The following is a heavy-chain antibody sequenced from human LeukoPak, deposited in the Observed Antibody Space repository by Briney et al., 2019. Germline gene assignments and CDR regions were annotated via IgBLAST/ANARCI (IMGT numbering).Heavy chain of an antibody. D-gene: IGHD4-17*01. Sequence: GASVKVSCKASRGTFSGYAISWVRQAPGQGLEWMGGIIPIFGTANYAQKFQGRVTITADKSTSTAYMELSSLRSEDTAVYYCAREATVTTSGAFDIWGQGTMVTVSS. CDR3: AREATVTTSGAFDI. J-gene: IGHJ3*02. CDR2: IIPIFGTA. V-gene: IGHV1-69*06. CDR1: RGTFSGYA.